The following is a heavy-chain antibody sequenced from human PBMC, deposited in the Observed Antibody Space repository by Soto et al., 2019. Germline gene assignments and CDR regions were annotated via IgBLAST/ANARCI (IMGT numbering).Heavy chain of an antibody. J-gene: IGHJ6*03. D-gene: IGHD1-7*01. CDR2: TYYRSRWYN. V-gene: IGHV6-1*01. CDR3: AGTTSHQWYYMDV. CDR1: GGGRSSNSAG. Sequence: SQTLSQTCTVSGGGRSSNSAGWNWIRMSPSRGLEWLARTYYRSRWYNDYAVFVRSRITVNPDTSKNQFSLQLTSVTPEDTAVYYCAGTTSHQWYYMDVWGKGTTVTVSS.